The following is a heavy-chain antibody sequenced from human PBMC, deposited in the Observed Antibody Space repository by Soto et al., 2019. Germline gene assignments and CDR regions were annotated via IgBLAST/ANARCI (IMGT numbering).Heavy chain of an antibody. CDR1: GYTFTSYG. Sequence: QVQLVQSGAEVKKPGASVKVSCKASGYTFTSYGISWVRQAPGQGLEWMGWISAYNGNTNYAQKLLGRVTMTIDTSPTPAYVELRSLRSDDSAVYFCARVWDTMMTTQPDYWGQGTRVTVSS. CDR2: ISAYNGNT. V-gene: IGHV1-18*01. CDR3: ARVWDTMMTTQPDY. J-gene: IGHJ4*02. D-gene: IGHD4-17*01.